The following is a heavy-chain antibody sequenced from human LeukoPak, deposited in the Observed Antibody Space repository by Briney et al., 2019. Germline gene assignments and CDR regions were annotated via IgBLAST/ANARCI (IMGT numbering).Heavy chain of an antibody. D-gene: IGHD3-10*01. CDR2: IYSGGST. CDR3: ARERVSLWFGETGFDY. CDR1: GFTVSSYY. V-gene: IGHV3-66*01. Sequence: PGGSLRLSCAASGFTVSSYYMTWVRQAPGKGLEWVSVIYSGGSTYYADSVKGRVAISRDNSKNTVFLQMNSVRAADTALYYCARERVSLWFGETGFDYWGQGTLVTVSS. J-gene: IGHJ4*02.